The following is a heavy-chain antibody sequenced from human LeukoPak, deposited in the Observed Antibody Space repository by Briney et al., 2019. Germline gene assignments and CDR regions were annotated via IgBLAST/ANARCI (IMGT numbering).Heavy chain of an antibody. CDR2: ISGSGGST. CDR1: GFTFSSYA. V-gene: IGHV3-23*01. J-gene: IGHJ4*02. Sequence: GGSLRLSCAASGFTFSSYAMSWVRQAPGKVLEWVSAISGSGGSTYYADSVKGRFTISRDNSKNTLSLQMNSLRAEDTALYYCAKSLNSYFDYWGQGTLVTVSS. CDR3: AKSLNSYFDY. D-gene: IGHD1-7*01.